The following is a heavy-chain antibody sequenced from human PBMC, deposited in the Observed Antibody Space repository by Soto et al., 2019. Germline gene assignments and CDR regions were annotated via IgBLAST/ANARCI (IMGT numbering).Heavy chain of an antibody. CDR1: GGTFSRYT. D-gene: IGHD3-16*01. CDR3: ARGGEDDSRDYYCYGMDV. V-gene: IGHV1-2*02. CDR2: INPNSGVT. Sequence: ASLKHACEPPGGTFSRYTFGFVRPSPGQWLEFMGWINPNSGVTKYAQKVQGSVTIARDTSISTAYMELSSLRSDDTAVYYCARGGEDDSRDYYCYGMDVWGHGSTDGVSS. J-gene: IGHJ6*02.